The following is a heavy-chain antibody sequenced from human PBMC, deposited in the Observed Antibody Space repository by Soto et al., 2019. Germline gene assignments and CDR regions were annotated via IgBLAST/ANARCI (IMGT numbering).Heavy chain of an antibody. J-gene: IGHJ5*02. CDR2: IIPILGIA. CDR1: GGTFSSYT. D-gene: IGHD3-10*01. V-gene: IGHV1-69*08. Sequence: QVQLVQSGAEVKKPGSSVKVSCKASGGTFSSYTISWVRQAPGQGLEWMGRIIPILGIANYAQKFQGRVTITADKATSTAYMKLSSLGSEDTAVYYCAGDRSTMVRGFMSEGGRFDPWGQGTLVTVSS. CDR3: AGDRSTMVRGFMSEGGRFDP.